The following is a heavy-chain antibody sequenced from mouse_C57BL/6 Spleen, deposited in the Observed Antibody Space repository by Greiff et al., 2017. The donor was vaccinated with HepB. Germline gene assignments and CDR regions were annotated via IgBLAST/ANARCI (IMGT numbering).Heavy chain of an antibody. CDR3: ARPYYGSSYVGAMDY. D-gene: IGHD1-1*01. CDR1: GYTFTDYY. J-gene: IGHJ4*01. Sequence: EVKLQQSGPELVKPGASVKISCKASGYTFTDYYMNWVKQSHGKSLEWIGDINPNNGGTSYNQKFKGKATLTVDKSSSTAYMELRSLTSEDSAVYYCARPYYGSSYVGAMDYWGQGTSVTVSS. CDR2: INPNNGGT. V-gene: IGHV1-26*01.